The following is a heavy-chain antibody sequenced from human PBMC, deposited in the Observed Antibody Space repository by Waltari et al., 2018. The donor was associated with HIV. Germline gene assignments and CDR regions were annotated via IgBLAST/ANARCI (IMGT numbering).Heavy chain of an antibody. CDR1: GFTFSSYA. CDR2: ISCSGDVT. CDR3: AKRSVAGTGRAFDY. J-gene: IGHJ4*02. V-gene: IGHV3-23*01. Sequence: EVQLLESGGGLVQPGGSLRLSCGASGFTFSSYAMSWVRQAPGKGLEWVSGISCSGDVTDYAESVKGRFTISRDNSKNTLYLQMNSLRAEDTALYYCAKRSVAGTGRAFDYWGQGALVTVSS. D-gene: IGHD6-19*01.